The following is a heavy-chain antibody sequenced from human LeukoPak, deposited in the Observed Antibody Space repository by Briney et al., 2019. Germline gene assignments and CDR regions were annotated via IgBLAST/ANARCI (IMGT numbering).Heavy chain of an antibody. Sequence: GESLKISCKGSGYSFTSYWIGWVRQMPGKGLEWMGVIYPGDSDTRYSPSFQGQVTISADKSISTAYLQWSSLKASDTAMYYCARHAEDSSGSYYFDYWGQGTLVTVSS. D-gene: IGHD6-19*01. CDR3: ARHAEDSSGSYYFDY. J-gene: IGHJ4*02. CDR1: GYSFTSYW. V-gene: IGHV5-51*01. CDR2: IYPGDSDT.